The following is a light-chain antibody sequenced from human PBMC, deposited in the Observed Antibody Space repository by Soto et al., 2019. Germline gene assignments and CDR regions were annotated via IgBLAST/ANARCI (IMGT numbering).Light chain of an antibody. CDR3: HQYGSSLGT. CDR2: DAV. J-gene: IGKJ2*01. Sequence: EIVLTQSPVTLSLSPGEGATLSCRASQSVTGTNLAWYQQRPGQAPRLLIYDAVRRATGIPDRFSGSGSGTDFTLTISRLEPEDFAVYYCHQYGSSLGTFGQGTKVEI. V-gene: IGKV3-20*01. CDR1: QSVTGTN.